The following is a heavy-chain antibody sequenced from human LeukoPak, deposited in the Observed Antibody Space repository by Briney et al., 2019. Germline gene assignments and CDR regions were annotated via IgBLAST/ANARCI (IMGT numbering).Heavy chain of an antibody. Sequence: SETLSLTCTVSGGSLSSGSYYWSWIRQPAGKGLEWIGRIYASGSTNYNPSLKRRVTISVDTSKNQFSLNLSSVTAADTAVYYCARACITMVRGVINAFDIWGQGTMVTVSS. CDR3: ARACITMVRGVINAFDI. J-gene: IGHJ3*02. CDR2: IYASGST. CDR1: GGSLSSGSYY. V-gene: IGHV4-61*02. D-gene: IGHD3-10*01.